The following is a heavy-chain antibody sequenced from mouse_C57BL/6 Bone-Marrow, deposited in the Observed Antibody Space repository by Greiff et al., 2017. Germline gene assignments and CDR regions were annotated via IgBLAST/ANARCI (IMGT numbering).Heavy chain of an antibody. CDR1: GFTFSSYG. CDR2: ISSGGSYT. D-gene: IGHD1-1*01. CDR3: ARHSITTVGDWFAY. V-gene: IGHV5-6*01. Sequence: EVQRVESGGDLVKPGGSLKLSCAASGFTFSSYGMSWVRQTPDKRLEWVATISSGGSYTYYPDSVKGRFTISRDNAKNTLYLQMSSLKSEDTAMYYCARHSITTVGDWFAYWGQGTLVTVSA. J-gene: IGHJ3*01.